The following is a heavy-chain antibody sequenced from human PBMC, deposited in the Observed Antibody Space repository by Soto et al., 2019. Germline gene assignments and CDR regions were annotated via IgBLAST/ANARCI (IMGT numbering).Heavy chain of an antibody. CDR2: IYSGDST. D-gene: IGHD3-10*01. J-gene: IGHJ6*02. Sequence: EVQLVDTGGGLIQPGGSLRLSCAASGFTVSSNNMNWVRQAPGKGLEWVSIIYSGDSTSYAGSVKGRFTISRDNSKNTVFLQRNSLRAEDTAVYYCARNKPGNYGMDVWGRGTTVTVSS. CDR1: GFTVSSNN. V-gene: IGHV3-53*02. CDR3: ARNKPGNYGMDV.